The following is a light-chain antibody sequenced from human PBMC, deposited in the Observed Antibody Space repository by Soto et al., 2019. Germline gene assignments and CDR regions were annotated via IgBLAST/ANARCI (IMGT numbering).Light chain of an antibody. Sequence: DIQMTQSPSSLSASVGDRVTITCRASQSITNYLNWYQQKVGKAPQLLIYAASTLQSGVPPRFSGIGSGTDFTLTINNLQPEDFATYYCQQSYSRPLTFGGGTKVE. V-gene: IGKV1-39*01. J-gene: IGKJ4*01. CDR1: QSITNY. CDR2: AAS. CDR3: QQSYSRPLT.